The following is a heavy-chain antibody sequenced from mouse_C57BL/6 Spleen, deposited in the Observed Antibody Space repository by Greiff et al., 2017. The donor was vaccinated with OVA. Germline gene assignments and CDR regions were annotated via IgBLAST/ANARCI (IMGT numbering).Heavy chain of an antibody. D-gene: IGHD2-5*01. Sequence: VQLQQSGAELVKPGASVKISCKASGYAFSSYWMNWVKQRPGKGLEWIGQIYPGDGDTNYNGKFKGKATLTADKSSSTDYMQLSSLTSEDSAVYFCARHSNYGGYYAMDYWGQGTSVTVSS. CDR1: GYAFSSYW. V-gene: IGHV1-80*01. CDR3: ARHSNYGGYYAMDY. CDR2: IYPGDGDT. J-gene: IGHJ4*01.